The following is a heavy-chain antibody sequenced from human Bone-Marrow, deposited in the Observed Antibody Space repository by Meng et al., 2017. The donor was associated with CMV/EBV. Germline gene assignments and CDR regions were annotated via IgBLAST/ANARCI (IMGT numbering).Heavy chain of an antibody. CDR2: IRYDGSNK. CDR1: GFTFSSYG. V-gene: IGHV3-30*02. D-gene: IGHD1-26*01. CDR3: ARHRTGGSGPSGSFYL. J-gene: IGHJ4*02. Sequence: GESLKISCAASGFTFSSYGMHWVRQAPGKGLEWVAFIRYDGSNKYYADSVKGRFTISRDNSKNTLYLQMNSLRAEDTAVYYCARHRTGGSGPSGSFYLWGQGTLVAVSS.